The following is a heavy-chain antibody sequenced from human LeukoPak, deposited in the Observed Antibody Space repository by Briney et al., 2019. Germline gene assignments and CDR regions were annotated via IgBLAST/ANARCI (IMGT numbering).Heavy chain of an antibody. CDR3: ARTPIYYYDNSGYYN. Sequence: ASVKVSCKASGGTFSSYAISWVRQAPGQGLEWMGGIIPIFGTANYAQKFQGRVTITADESTSTAYMELSSLRSEDTAVYYCARTPIYYYDNSGYYNWGQGTLVTVSS. J-gene: IGHJ4*02. D-gene: IGHD3-22*01. V-gene: IGHV1-69*13. CDR2: IIPIFGTA. CDR1: GGTFSSYA.